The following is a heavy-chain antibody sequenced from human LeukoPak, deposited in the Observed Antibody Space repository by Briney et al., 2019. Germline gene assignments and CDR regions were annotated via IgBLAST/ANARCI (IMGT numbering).Heavy chain of an antibody. J-gene: IGHJ4*02. CDR2: INHSGST. CDR3: ARAVDTAMVSTTHFDY. Sequence: SKTLSLTCAVYGGSFSTYYWSWIRQPPGKGLEWIGEINHSGSTNNNPSLKSRVAISVDMSKNQFSLKLSSVTAADTAVYYCARAVDTAMVSTTHFDYWGQGTLVTVSS. D-gene: IGHD5-18*01. V-gene: IGHV4-34*01. CDR1: GGSFSTYY.